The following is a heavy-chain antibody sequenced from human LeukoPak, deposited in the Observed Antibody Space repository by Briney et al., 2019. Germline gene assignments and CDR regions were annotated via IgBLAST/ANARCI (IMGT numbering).Heavy chain of an antibody. CDR1: GFTFDDYA. CDR2: ISWNSGSI. D-gene: IGHD3-22*01. Sequence: PGRSLRLSCAASGFTFDDYAMHWVWQAPGKGLEWVSGISWNSGSIGYADSVKGRFTISRDNAKNSLYLQMNSLRAEDTALYYCAKDYGPYDSAFDYWGQGTLVTVSS. CDR3: AKDYGPYDSAFDY. J-gene: IGHJ4*02. V-gene: IGHV3-9*01.